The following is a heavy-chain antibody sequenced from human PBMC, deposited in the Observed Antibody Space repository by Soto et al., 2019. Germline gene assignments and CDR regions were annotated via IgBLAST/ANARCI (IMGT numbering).Heavy chain of an antibody. D-gene: IGHD6-13*01. CDR1: GFSLTSGVVG. CDR3: AHRLPGPSGYDV. V-gene: IGHV2-5*01. Sequence: QITLKESGPTLVKPTQTLTLTCTFSGFSLTSGVVGVGWIRQPPGEALEWLALIYWNDVQYYNPSLRNRLTITRDTSKNQVVLTMTNMDPVDTATYYCAHRLPGPSGYDVWGQGTTVTVSS. J-gene: IGHJ6*02. CDR2: IYWNDVQ.